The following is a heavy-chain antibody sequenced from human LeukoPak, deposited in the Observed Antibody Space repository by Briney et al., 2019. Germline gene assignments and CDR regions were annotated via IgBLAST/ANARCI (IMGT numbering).Heavy chain of an antibody. CDR2: ISWNSGSI. D-gene: IGHD6-13*01. CDR1: GFTFDDYA. Sequence: GGSLRLSCAASGFTFDDYAMHWVRQAPGKGLEWVSGISWNSGSIGYADSVKGRFTISRDNAKNSLYLQMNSLRAGDTALYYCAKGEGSSWYEAFDYWGQGTLVTVSS. J-gene: IGHJ4*02. CDR3: AKGEGSSWYEAFDY. V-gene: IGHV3-9*01.